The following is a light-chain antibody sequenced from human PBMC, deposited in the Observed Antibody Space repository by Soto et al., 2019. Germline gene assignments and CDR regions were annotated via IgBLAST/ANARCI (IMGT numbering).Light chain of an antibody. CDR2: GAS. CDR1: QSVSSN. V-gene: IGKV3-15*01. Sequence: EIVMTQSPATLSVSPGERATLSCRASQSVSSNLAWYQHKPGQAPRLLIYGASTRATGIPARFSGSGSGTELTLTISSLQSEDFAVYYCQQYNKWPPLTFGGGTKVEIK. J-gene: IGKJ4*01. CDR3: QQYNKWPPLT.